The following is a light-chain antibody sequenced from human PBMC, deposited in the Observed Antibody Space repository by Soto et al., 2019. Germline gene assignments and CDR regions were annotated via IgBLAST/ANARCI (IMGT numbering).Light chain of an antibody. CDR3: QQRTNWPIT. CDR2: GAS. CDR1: QGIGST. Sequence: EIVMTQSPATLSVSPGEGATLSCRASQGIGSTLAWYQQKPGQTPRLLIYGASTRATGIPDRFSGSGSGTDFTLTISDLEPEDVEVYYCQQRTNWPITFGQGTRLEI. V-gene: IGKV3-11*01. J-gene: IGKJ5*01.